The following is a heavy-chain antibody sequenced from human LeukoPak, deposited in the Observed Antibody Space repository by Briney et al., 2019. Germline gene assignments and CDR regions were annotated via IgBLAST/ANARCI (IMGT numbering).Heavy chain of an antibody. V-gene: IGHV3-23*01. CDR1: GFTFSSYG. CDR2: ITATSSST. J-gene: IGHJ4*02. D-gene: IGHD5-12*01. CDR3: AKDLRRYSGYDPYYFDY. Sequence: GGSLRLSCAASGFTFSSYGMSWVRQAPGKGLEWVSAITATSSSTHDADSVQGRFTISRDNSKNTLYLQMNSLRPEDTAIYYCAKDLRRYSGYDPYYFDYWGQGTLVTVSS.